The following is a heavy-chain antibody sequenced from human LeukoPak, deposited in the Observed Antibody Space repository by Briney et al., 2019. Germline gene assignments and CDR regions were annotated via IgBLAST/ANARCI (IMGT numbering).Heavy chain of an antibody. CDR1: GFTFSSYA. J-gene: IGHJ4*02. CDR3: ARGSYSSSWKTFDY. Sequence: PGGSLRLSCAASGFTFSSYAMHWVRQAPSKWLEWVALISYDGSINDYADSVKGRFTISRDNSKNTLYLQMNSLRADDTAMYYCARGSYSSSWKTFDYWGQGTLVTVSS. V-gene: IGHV3-30*04. D-gene: IGHD6-13*01. CDR2: ISYDGSIN.